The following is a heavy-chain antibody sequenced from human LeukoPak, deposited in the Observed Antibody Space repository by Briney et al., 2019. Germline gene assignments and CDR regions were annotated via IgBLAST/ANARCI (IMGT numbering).Heavy chain of an antibody. Sequence: SETLSLTCTVSSGSISTSNYYWGWVRQPPGKAPEWIGNIFYSGSTYYSPSLKSRVTISVDTSKNQFSLKLSSVTAADTAVYYCARDGAMSGDAFDIWGQGTMVTVSS. CDR2: IFYSGST. CDR1: SGSISTSNYY. D-gene: IGHD3-10*01. J-gene: IGHJ3*02. V-gene: IGHV4-39*07. CDR3: ARDGAMSGDAFDI.